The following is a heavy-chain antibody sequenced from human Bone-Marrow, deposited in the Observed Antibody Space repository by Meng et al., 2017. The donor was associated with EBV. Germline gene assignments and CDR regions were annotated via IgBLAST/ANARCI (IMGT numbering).Heavy chain of an antibody. Sequence: QVLLVQLGAVVKKPGASVKVSCKASAYAFTGYAMHWVRQASGQRLEWMGWINAGNGNTKYSQKFQGRVTITRDTSASTAYMELSSLRSEDTAVYYCARSPLWFGESNFDYWGQGTLVTVSS. CDR2: INAGNGNT. V-gene: IGHV1-3*01. CDR1: AYAFTGYA. CDR3: ARSPLWFGESNFDY. D-gene: IGHD3-10*01. J-gene: IGHJ4*02.